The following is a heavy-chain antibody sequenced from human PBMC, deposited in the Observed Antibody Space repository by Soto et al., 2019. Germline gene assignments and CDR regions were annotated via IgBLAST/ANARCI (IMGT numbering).Heavy chain of an antibody. Sequence: PSVTMSLTCALCGGTIRSGVYYGTWISKHPGKGLEWIGYIYYSGSTYYNPSLKSRVTISVDTSKNQFSLKLSSVTAADTAVYYCARVPTYYYDSSGYPYWGQGTLVTVSS. D-gene: IGHD3-22*01. CDR2: IYYSGST. CDR3: ARVPTYYYDSSGYPY. V-gene: IGHV4-31*11. CDR1: GGTIRSGVYY. J-gene: IGHJ4*02.